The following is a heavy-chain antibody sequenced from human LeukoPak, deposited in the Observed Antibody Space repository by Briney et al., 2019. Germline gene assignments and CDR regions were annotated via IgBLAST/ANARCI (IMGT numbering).Heavy chain of an antibody. CDR1: GFTFSSYS. J-gene: IGHJ4*02. D-gene: IGHD4-11*01. Sequence: GGSLRLSCAASGFTFSSYSMNWVRQAPGKGLEWVSSISSSSYIYYADSVKGRFTISRDNAKNSLYLQMNSLRAEDTAVFYCARDRIDYPFDYWGQGTLVTVSS. CDR2: ISSSSYI. CDR3: ARDRIDYPFDY. V-gene: IGHV3-21*01.